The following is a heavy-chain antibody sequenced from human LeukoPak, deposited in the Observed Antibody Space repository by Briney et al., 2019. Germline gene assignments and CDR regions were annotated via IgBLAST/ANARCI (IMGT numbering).Heavy chain of an antibody. D-gene: IGHD3-3*01. CDR1: GGSISSSSYY. J-gene: IGHJ4*02. CDR3: ARRLKGSDFPFDY. V-gene: IGHV4-39*07. Sequence: SETLSLTCTVSGGSISSSSYYWGWIRQPPGKGLEWIGSIYYSGSTNYNPSLKSRVTISVDTSKNQFSLKLSSVTAADTAVYYCARRLKGSDFPFDYWGQGTLVTVSS. CDR2: IYYSGST.